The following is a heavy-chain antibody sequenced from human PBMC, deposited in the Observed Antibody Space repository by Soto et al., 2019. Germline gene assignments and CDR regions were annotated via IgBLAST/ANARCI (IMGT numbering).Heavy chain of an antibody. D-gene: IGHD6-13*01. V-gene: IGHV1-2*02. J-gene: IGHJ5*01. CDR3: ARDEAVTGTGFYP. Sequence: GASVKVSCKASGYMFTGYFIHWLRQAPGQGLEWMGWIIPNSGDTNLAQRFQGRVTMTRDTSINTAYMELNSLTSDDTAVYYCARDEAVTGTGFYPWGQGRMVTV. CDR1: GYMFTGYF. CDR2: IIPNSGDT.